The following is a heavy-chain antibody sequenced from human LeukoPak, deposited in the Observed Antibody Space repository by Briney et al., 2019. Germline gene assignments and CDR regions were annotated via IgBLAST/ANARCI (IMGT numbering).Heavy chain of an antibody. CDR1: GGSISTYY. CDR3: ARGKAIPELRSYYYMDV. D-gene: IGHD1-26*01. J-gene: IGHJ6*03. Sequence: SETLSLTCTVSGGSISTYYWSWIRQPAGKGLEWIGRIYTTGSTNYNPSLKSRVTMSVDTSKKQFSLKLSSVTAADTAVYYCARGKAIPELRSYYYMDVWGKGTTVTISS. V-gene: IGHV4-4*07. CDR2: IYTTGST.